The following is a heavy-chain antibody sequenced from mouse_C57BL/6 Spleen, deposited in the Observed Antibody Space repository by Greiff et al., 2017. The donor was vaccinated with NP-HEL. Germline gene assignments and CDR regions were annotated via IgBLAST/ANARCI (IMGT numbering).Heavy chain of an antibody. CDR3: ARGPTTVVDYYAMDY. J-gene: IGHJ4*01. CDR1: GYTFTSYW. CDR2: IDPSDSYT. Sequence: QVQLQQPGAELVRPGTSVKLSCKASGYTFTSYWMHWVKQRPGQGLEWIGVIDPSDSYTNYNQEFKGKATLTVDTSSSTAYMQLSSLTSEDSAVYYCARGPTTVVDYYAMDYWGQGTSVTVSS. D-gene: IGHD1-1*01. V-gene: IGHV1-59*01.